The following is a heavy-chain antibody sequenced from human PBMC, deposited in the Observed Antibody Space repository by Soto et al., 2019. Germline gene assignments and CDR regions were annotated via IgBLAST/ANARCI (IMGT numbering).Heavy chain of an antibody. CDR3: ASKKYYYGSGSYYYS. CDR1: GGSISSGYYY. CDR2: IYYSGST. Sequence: TLSLTCTVSGGSISSGYYYGRWMRQPPGKGLEWIGYIYYSGSTYYNPSLKSRVTISVDTSKNQFSLKLSSVTAADTAVYYCASKKYYYGSGSYYYSWGQGTMVTVSS. D-gene: IGHD3-10*01. J-gene: IGHJ3*01. V-gene: IGHV4-30-4*01.